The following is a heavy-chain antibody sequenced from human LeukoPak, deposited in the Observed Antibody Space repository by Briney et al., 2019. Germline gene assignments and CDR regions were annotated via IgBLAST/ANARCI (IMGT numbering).Heavy chain of an antibody. J-gene: IGHJ4*02. CDR1: GGSFSGYY. CDR2: INHSGST. CDR3: ARKRGYYFDY. D-gene: IGHD3-16*01. V-gene: IGHV4-34*01. Sequence: SETLSLACAVYGGSFSGYYWSWIRQPPGKGLEWIGEINHSGSTNYNPSLKSRVTISVDTSKNQFSLKLSSVTAADTAVYYCARKRGYYFDYWGQGTLVTVSS.